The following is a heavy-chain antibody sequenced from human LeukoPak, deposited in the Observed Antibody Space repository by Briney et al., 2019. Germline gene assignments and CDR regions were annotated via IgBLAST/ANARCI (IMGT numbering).Heavy chain of an antibody. J-gene: IGHJ3*02. CDR1: GGSISSYY. CDR2: IYYTGIT. V-gene: IGHV4-59*01. CDR3: AREMTTGSGAFDI. Sequence: SETLSLTCIVSGGSISSYYWSWIRQPPGKGLEWIGYIYYTGITRYNPSLKSRVTISVDTSKNQHSLNLNSVTAADTAIYYCAREMTTGSGAFDIWGQGTMVTVSS. D-gene: IGHD4-11*01.